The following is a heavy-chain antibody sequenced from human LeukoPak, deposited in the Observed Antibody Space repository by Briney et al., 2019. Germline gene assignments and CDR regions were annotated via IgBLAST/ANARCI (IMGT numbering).Heavy chain of an antibody. Sequence: SVKLSCKASGYTFTNYYLHWRRQAPGQGLEWMGIINPGGGSTNYAQHFQGRVSMTSDMSTTTVYMELSHLRSEDTALYYCARDIAPRPGPEYYFDSWGQGTLVTVSS. CDR2: INPGGGST. CDR3: ARDIAPRPGPEYYFDS. CDR1: GYTFTNYY. V-gene: IGHV1-46*01. D-gene: IGHD6-6*01. J-gene: IGHJ4*02.